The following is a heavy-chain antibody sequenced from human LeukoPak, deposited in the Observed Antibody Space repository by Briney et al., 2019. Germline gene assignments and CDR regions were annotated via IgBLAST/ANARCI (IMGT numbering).Heavy chain of an antibody. CDR1: VGSISNYY. CDR3: ARDDYDSSGYYRYFDP. V-gene: IGHV4-59*01. Sequence: PSETLSLTCTVPVGSISNYYWSWIRQSPGKGLEWIAYIYYTGSTNYNPSLKSRVSISVDTSKNQFSLKMTSVTAADTAVYYCARDDYDSSGYYRYFDPWGQGTLVTVSS. CDR2: IYYTGST. D-gene: IGHD3-22*01. J-gene: IGHJ5*02.